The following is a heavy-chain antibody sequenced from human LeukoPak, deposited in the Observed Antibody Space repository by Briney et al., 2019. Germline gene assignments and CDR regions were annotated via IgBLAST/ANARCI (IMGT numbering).Heavy chain of an antibody. CDR1: GFTVSSNY. CDR3: ARNNGMDV. Sequence: GGSLRLSCAASGFTVSSNYMSWVRQAPGKGLEWVSVIYSGGSTYYADSVKGRFTISKDNAKNSLYLQMNSLRAEDTALYHCARNNGMDVWGQGTTVIVSS. V-gene: IGHV3-53*01. CDR2: IYSGGST. J-gene: IGHJ6*02.